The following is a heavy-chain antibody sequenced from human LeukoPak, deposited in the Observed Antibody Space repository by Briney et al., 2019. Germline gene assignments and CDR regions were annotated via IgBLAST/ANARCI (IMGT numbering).Heavy chain of an antibody. V-gene: IGHV4-59*04. CDR3: ARQRAFYYGSGTYQTKYFDY. J-gene: IGHJ4*02. CDR2: IYYSGST. CDR1: GGSISSYY. D-gene: IGHD3-10*01. Sequence: VKPSETLSLTCTVSGGSISSYYWSWIRQPPGKGLEWIGYIYYSGSTYYNPSLNSRVTMSVDTSKNQFSLKLSSVTAADTAVYYCARQRAFYYGSGTYQTKYFDYWGQGTLVTVSS.